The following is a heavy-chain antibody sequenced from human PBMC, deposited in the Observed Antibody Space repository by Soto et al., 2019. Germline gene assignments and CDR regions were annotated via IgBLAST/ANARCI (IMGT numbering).Heavy chain of an antibody. V-gene: IGHV3-7*01. CDR2: IKQDGSEK. J-gene: IGHJ4*02. CDR1: GFTFSSYW. Sequence: GWSLRLSCAASGFTFSSYWMSWVRQAPGKGLEWVANIKQDGSEKYYVDSVKGRFTISRDNAKNSLYLQMNSLRAEDTAVYCCARDEPHRSGWYKGFDYWGQGTLVTGSS. D-gene: IGHD6-19*01. CDR3: ARDEPHRSGWYKGFDY.